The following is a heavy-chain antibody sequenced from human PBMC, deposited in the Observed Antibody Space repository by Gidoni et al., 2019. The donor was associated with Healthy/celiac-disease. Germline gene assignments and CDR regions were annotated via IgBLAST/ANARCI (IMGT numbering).Heavy chain of an antibody. CDR1: GGSFSGYY. Sequence: QVQLQQWGAGLLKPSETLSLTCAVYGGSFSGYYWSWIRQPPGKGLEWIGEINHSGSTNYNPSLKSRVTISVDTSKNQFSLKLSSVTAADTAVYYCARRDNWNYKENWFDPWGQGTLVTVSS. J-gene: IGHJ5*02. CDR3: ARRDNWNYKENWFDP. CDR2: INHSGST. D-gene: IGHD1-7*01. V-gene: IGHV4-34*01.